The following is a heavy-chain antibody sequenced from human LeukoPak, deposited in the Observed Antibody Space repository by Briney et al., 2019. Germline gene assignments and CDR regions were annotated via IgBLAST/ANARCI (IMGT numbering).Heavy chain of an antibody. CDR2: ISGSGGST. CDR3: AKWGDYDILAGYYDSDY. CDR1: GFTFSNYA. D-gene: IGHD3-9*01. V-gene: IGHV3-23*01. J-gene: IGHJ4*02. Sequence: PGASLRLSCAASGFTFSNYAMSWVRQAPGKGLEWVSGISGSGGSTYYADSVKGRSTISRDNSKNTLYLQLNSLRVEDTAVYYCAKWGDYDILAGYYDSDYWGQGTLVTVSS.